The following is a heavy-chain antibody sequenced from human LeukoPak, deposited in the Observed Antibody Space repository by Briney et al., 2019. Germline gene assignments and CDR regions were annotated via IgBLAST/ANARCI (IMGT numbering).Heavy chain of an antibody. V-gene: IGHV4-39*01. Sequence: PSETLSLTCTVSGGSISSSSYYWGWIRQPPGKGLEWIGSSYYSGSTYYNPSLMSRVTISVDTSKNQFSLKLSSVTAADTAVYYCARSRITMIVVVLGDAFDIWGQGTMVTVSS. CDR2: SYYSGST. D-gene: IGHD3-22*01. CDR1: GGSISSSSYY. J-gene: IGHJ3*02. CDR3: ARSRITMIVVVLGDAFDI.